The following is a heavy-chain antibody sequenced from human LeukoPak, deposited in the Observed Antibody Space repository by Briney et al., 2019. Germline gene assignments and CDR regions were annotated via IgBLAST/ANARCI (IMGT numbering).Heavy chain of an antibody. D-gene: IGHD1-14*01. J-gene: IGHJ4*02. CDR1: GGSLSSGGYY. CDR3: ARVSSARNGFDY. V-gene: IGHV4-31*03. Sequence: SETLSLTCTVTGGSLSSGGYYWGWIRKHPGMGLEWIGSIYYSGSTYYTPSLKSRVNISVDTSKSQFALNLTSVTAADTAVYYCARVSSARNGFDYWGQGTLVTVSS. CDR2: IYYSGST.